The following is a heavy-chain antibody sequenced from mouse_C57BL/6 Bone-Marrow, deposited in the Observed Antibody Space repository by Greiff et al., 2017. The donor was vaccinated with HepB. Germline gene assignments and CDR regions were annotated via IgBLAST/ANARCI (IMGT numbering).Heavy chain of an antibody. CDR3: ARDDYDLYYFDY. CDR1: GYTFTSYW. J-gene: IGHJ2*01. Sequence: QVQLQQSGTELVKPGASVKLSCKASGYTFTSYWMHWVKQRPGQGLEWIGNINPSNGGTNYNEKFKSKATLTVDKSSSTAYMQLSSLTSEDSAVYYCARDDYDLYYFDYWGQGTTLTVSS. CDR2: INPSNGGT. D-gene: IGHD2-4*01. V-gene: IGHV1-53*01.